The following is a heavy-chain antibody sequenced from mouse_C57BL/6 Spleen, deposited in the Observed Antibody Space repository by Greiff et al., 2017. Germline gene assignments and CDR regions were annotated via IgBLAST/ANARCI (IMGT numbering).Heavy chain of an antibody. V-gene: IGHV7-3*01. Sequence: EVKLVESGGGLVQPGGSLSLSCAASGFTFTDYYMSWVRQPPGKALEWLGFIRNKANGYTTEYSASVKGRFTISRDNSQSILYLQMNALRAEDSATYYCARYPPINYYGSSGGYFDVWGTGTTVTVSS. J-gene: IGHJ1*03. CDR3: ARYPPINYYGSSGGYFDV. CDR2: IRNKANGYTT. D-gene: IGHD1-1*01. CDR1: GFTFTDYY.